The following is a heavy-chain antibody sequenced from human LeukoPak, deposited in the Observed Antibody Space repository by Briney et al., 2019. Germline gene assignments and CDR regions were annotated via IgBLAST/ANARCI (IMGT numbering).Heavy chain of an antibody. D-gene: IGHD1-1*01. J-gene: IGHJ3*01. Sequence: GGSLRLSCVASGFSFTTYWMTWVRQAPGKGLEWVANIAGDESQKKYMDSVKGRFTISRDNAKNPLYLQLNSLRAEDTAIYYCVRDLSPVSDRNVWYDALDFWGQGTMVTVSS. V-gene: IGHV3-7*01. CDR1: GFSFTTYW. CDR3: VRDLSPVSDRNVWYDALDF. CDR2: IAGDESQK.